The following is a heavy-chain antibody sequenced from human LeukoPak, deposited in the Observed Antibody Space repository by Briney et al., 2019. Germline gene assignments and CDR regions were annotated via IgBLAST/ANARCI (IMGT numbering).Heavy chain of an antibody. CDR1: GFTFDDYA. J-gene: IGHJ5*02. D-gene: IGHD4-11*01. Sequence: PGGSLRLSCAASGFTFDDYAMHWVRQAPGKGLEWVSGISWNSGSIGYADSVKGRFTISRDNAKNSLYLQMNSLRAEDTALYYCAKGGGLHPFDPWGQGTLVTVSS. V-gene: IGHV3-9*01. CDR3: AKGGGLHPFDP. CDR2: ISWNSGSI.